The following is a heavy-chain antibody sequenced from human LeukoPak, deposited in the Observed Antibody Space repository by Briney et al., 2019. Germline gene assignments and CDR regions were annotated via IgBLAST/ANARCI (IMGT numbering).Heavy chain of an antibody. V-gene: IGHV5-51*01. D-gene: IGHD6-13*01. CDR2: IYPDDSQT. CDR1: GYYFNNYW. Sequence: GESLKISCKGSGYYFNNYWITWVRQMPGKVLEWMGIIYPDDSQTRYSPSFQGQVTISADKSIRPAYLQWRSLKASDTAMYYCARHEIGGDRSRWYMSWGQGTLVTVSS. CDR3: ARHEIGGDRSRWYMS. J-gene: IGHJ1*01.